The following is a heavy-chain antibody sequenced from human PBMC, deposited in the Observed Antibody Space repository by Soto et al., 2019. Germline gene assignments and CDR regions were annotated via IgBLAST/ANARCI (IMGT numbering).Heavy chain of an antibody. CDR3: AKVHLRSFAASLFDY. D-gene: IGHD4-17*01. V-gene: IGHV3-30*18. J-gene: IGHJ4*02. Sequence: PGGSLRLSCAASGFAFSSYGMHWVRQAPGKGLEWVAVISYDGSNKYYADSVKGRFTISRDNSKNTLYLQMNSLRAEDTAVYYSAKVHLRSFAASLFDYWGQGPLVTVS. CDR1: GFAFSSYG. CDR2: ISYDGSNK.